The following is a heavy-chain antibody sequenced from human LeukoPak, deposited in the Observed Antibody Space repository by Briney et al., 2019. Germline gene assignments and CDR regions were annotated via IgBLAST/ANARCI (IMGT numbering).Heavy chain of an antibody. D-gene: IGHD2-15*01. V-gene: IGHV3-15*01. CDR1: GFTVSSNY. Sequence: GGSLRVSCAASGFTVSSNYMSWVRQTPGKGLEWVGRIKSKSDGGTTDYAAPVKGSFTISRDDSKNTLYLQMNSLKTEDTAVYYCTTGGPVVVGAATRDYWGQGTLVTVSS. CDR2: IKSKSDGGTT. CDR3: TTGGPVVVGAATRDY. J-gene: IGHJ4*02.